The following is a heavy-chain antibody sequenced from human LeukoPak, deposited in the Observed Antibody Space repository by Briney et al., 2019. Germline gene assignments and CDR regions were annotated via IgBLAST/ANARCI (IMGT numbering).Heavy chain of an antibody. J-gene: IGHJ6*03. CDR1: GGYITTYY. V-gene: IGHV4-59*07. CDR2: ISYGGNT. Sequence: SDTLSLTCTVAGGYITTYYWTWIRQTPGKGLEGIGYISYGGNTNYNPSLNSRVTISVDTSKSQISLNLSSVTAADTATYYCARATFYFYMDVWGKGTTVIVSS. CDR3: ARATFYFYMDV.